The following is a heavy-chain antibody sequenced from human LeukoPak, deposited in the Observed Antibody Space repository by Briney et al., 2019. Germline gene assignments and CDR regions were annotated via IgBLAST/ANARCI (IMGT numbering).Heavy chain of an antibody. J-gene: IGHJ5*02. CDR3: ARELDPYSSSWYVNWFDP. V-gene: IGHV3-9*01. Sequence: GRSLRPSCAASGFTFDDYAMHWVRQAPGKGLEWVSGISWNSGSIGYADSVKGRFTISRDNAKNFLYLQMNSLRAEDTAVYYCARELDPYSSSWYVNWFDPWGQGTLVTVSS. D-gene: IGHD6-13*01. CDR1: GFTFDDYA. CDR2: ISWNSGSI.